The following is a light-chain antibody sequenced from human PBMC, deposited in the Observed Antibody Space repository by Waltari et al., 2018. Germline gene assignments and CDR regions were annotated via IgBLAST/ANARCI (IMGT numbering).Light chain of an antibody. CDR1: SSDVGAYNY. CDR3: SSYGGSNTVV. CDR2: EVS. J-gene: IGLJ2*01. Sequence: QSALTQPPSASGSPGQSVTISCTGTSSDVGAYNYVSWYQQHPGKAPKLMISEVSKRPSGVPDRFSGSKSGNTASLTVSGLQSEDEADYYCSSYGGSNTVVFGG. V-gene: IGLV2-8*01.